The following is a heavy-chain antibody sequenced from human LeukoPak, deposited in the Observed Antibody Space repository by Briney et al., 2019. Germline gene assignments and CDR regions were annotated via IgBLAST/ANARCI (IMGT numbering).Heavy chain of an antibody. CDR3: ARDPYSGRYGDYYYYYMDV. CDR2: ITSSITYM. D-gene: IGHD1-26*01. J-gene: IGHJ6*03. V-gene: IGHV3-21*01. CDR1: GFTFSTYN. Sequence: GGSLRLSCAASGFTFSTYNMNWVRQVPGKGLKWVSSITSSITYMFYADSVNGRFTISRDNAQNSLYLQINSLRAEDTAVYYCARDPYSGRYGDYYYYYMDVWGKGTTVTISS.